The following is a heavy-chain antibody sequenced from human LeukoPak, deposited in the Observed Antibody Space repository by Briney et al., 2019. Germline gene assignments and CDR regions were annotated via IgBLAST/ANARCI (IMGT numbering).Heavy chain of an antibody. CDR3: ASPLRPSYYDFWSGYALDY. J-gene: IGHJ4*02. CDR1: GFTFSSYA. D-gene: IGHD3-3*01. CDR2: ISYDGSNK. Sequence: GRSLRLSCAASGFTFSSYAMHWVRQAPGKGLEWVAVISYDGSNKYYADSVKGRFTISRDNSKNTLYLQMNSLRAEDTAVYYCASPLRPSYYDFWSGYALDYWGQGTLVTVSS. V-gene: IGHV3-30-3*01.